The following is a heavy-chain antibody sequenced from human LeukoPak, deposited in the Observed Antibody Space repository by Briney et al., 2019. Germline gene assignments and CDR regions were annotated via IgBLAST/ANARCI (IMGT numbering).Heavy chain of an antibody. CDR2: ISYDGSNK. CDR1: GFTFSSYA. CDR3: ACGYSYGHDAFDI. J-gene: IGHJ3*02. V-gene: IGHV3-30-3*01. D-gene: IGHD5-18*01. Sequence: GGSLRLSCAASGFTFSSYAMHWVRQAPGKGLEWVAVISYDGSNKYYADSVKGRFTISRDNSKNTLYLQMNSLRAEDTAVYYCACGYSYGHDAFDIWGQGTMVTVSS.